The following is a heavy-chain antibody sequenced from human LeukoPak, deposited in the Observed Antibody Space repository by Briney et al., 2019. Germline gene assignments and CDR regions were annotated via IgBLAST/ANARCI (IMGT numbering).Heavy chain of an antibody. CDR1: RFTFSSYW. V-gene: IGHV3-74*01. CDR2: INSDGSST. CDR3: PRDRDVYNYYGHDSFDI. D-gene: IGHD5-24*01. J-gene: IGHJ3*02. Sequence: QPGGSLRLSCAATRFTFSSYWMHWVRQPPGKGLVWVSRINSDGSSTTYADSVKGRFTISRDNAKNTLHLQMNSLRAEDTTVYYWPRDRDVYNYYGHDSFDIWGQGTMVTVSS.